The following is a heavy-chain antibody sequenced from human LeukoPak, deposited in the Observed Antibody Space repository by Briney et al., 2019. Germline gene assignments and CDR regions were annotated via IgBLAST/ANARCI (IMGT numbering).Heavy chain of an antibody. J-gene: IGHJ5*02. D-gene: IGHD5-18*01. V-gene: IGHV1-46*01. Sequence: ASVKVSCKASGYTFTRYYMHWVRQAPGQGLEWVGIINPSGGSISYAQNFQGRVTMTRDTSTSTVYMELSSLRSEDTAVYYCAIPAMGGSQLVSWGQGTLVTVSS. CDR3: AIPAMGGSQLVS. CDR1: GYTFTRYY. CDR2: INPSGGSI.